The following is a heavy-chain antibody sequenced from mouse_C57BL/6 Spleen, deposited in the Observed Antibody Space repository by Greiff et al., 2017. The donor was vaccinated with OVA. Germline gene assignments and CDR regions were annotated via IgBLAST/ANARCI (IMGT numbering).Heavy chain of an antibody. CDR2: LYPGDGDT. J-gene: IGHJ1*03. CDR3: ARRYYGSSYRYFDV. V-gene: IGHV1-80*01. Sequence: QVQLQQSGAELVKPGASVTISCKASGYAFSSYWMNWVKQRPGKGLEWIGQLYPGDGDTNYNGQFKGKATLTADKSSSTAYMQLSSLTSEDSSVYCCARRYYGSSYRYFDVWGTGTTVTVSS. D-gene: IGHD1-1*01. CDR1: GYAFSSYW.